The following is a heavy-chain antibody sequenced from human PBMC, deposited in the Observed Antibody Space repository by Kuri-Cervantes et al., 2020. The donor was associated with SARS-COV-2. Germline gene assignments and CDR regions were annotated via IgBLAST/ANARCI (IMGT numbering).Heavy chain of an antibody. CDR1: GGTFSSYA. CDR3: ARSRMTTDAFDI. Sequence: SVKVSCKASGGTFSSYAISWVRQAPGQGLEWMGRIIPILGIANYAQKFQGRVTITADKSTSTAYMELSSLRSEDTAVCYCARSRMTTDAFDIWGQGTMVTVSS. J-gene: IGHJ3*02. V-gene: IGHV1-69*04. CDR2: IIPILGIA. D-gene: IGHD4-11*01.